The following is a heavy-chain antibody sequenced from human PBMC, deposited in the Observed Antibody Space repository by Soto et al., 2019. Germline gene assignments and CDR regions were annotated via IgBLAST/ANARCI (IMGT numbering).Heavy chain of an antibody. CDR2: FVPSDSYT. V-gene: IGHV5-10-1*01. CDR1: GYSFTSYW. D-gene: IGHD4-17*01. CDR3: ARHPRATVTYYYYYGMDV. J-gene: IGHJ6*02. Sequence: GESLKISCKGSGYSFTSYWISWVRQMPGKGLELLGRFVPSDSYTNYSPSFQGHVTISADKSISTAYLQWSSLKASDTAMYYCARHPRATVTYYYYYGMDVWGQGTMVTVSS.